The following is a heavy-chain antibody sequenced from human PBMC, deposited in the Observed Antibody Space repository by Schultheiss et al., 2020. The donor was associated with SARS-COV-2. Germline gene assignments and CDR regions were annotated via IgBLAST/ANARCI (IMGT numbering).Heavy chain of an antibody. V-gene: IGHV3-33*08. D-gene: IGHD6-6*01. Sequence: GGSLRLSCAASGFTFSSYAMSWVRQAPGKGLEWVAVIWYDGSNKYYADSVKGRFTISRDNAKNSLYLQMNSLRAEDTAVYYCARDGPGQPSSLHRYYYGMDVWGQGTTVTVSS. CDR3: ARDGPGQPSSLHRYYYGMDV. CDR2: IWYDGSNK. J-gene: IGHJ6*02. CDR1: GFTFSSYA.